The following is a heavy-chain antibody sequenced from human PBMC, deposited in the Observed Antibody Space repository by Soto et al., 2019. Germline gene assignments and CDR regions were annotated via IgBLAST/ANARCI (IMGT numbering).Heavy chain of an antibody. D-gene: IGHD3-10*02. Sequence: EVQLVESGGGLEQPGRSLRLSCTASGFTFGDHAMSWVRQAPGKGLEWVGFIRSKAYGGTTEYAASVKGRFTISRDDSKSIAYLQTNGLKAEDTAVYYCTRDHMFAFDNWGQGTLVTVSS. CDR2: IRSKAYGGTT. V-gene: IGHV3-49*04. CDR3: TRDHMFAFDN. CDR1: GFTFGDHA. J-gene: IGHJ4*02.